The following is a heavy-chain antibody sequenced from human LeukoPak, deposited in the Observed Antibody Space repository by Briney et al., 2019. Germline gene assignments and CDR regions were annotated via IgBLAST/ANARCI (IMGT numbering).Heavy chain of an antibody. D-gene: IGHD5-18*01. J-gene: IGHJ4*02. CDR2: IKQDGSEK. Sequence: GGSLRLSCAASGFTFSSYAMSWVRQAPGKGLEWVANIKQDGSEKYYVDSVKGRFTISRDNAKNSLYLQMNSLRAEDTAVYYCARESSGYSYGTYYFDYWGQGTLVTVSS. V-gene: IGHV3-7*01. CDR3: ARESSGYSYGTYYFDY. CDR1: GFTFSSYA.